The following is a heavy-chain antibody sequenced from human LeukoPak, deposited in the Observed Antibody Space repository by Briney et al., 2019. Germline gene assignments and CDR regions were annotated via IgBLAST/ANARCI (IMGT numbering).Heavy chain of an antibody. CDR1: GGSISSYY. CDR3: ARWSGWYPYYFDY. D-gene: IGHD6-19*01. J-gene: IGHJ4*02. V-gene: IGHV4-59*01. Sequence: SETLSLTCTVSGGSISSYYWSWIRQPPGKGLEWIGYIYYSGSTNYNPSLKSRVTISVDTSRNQFSLKLSSVTAADTAVYYCARWSGWYPYYFDYWGQGTLVTVSS. CDR2: IYYSGST.